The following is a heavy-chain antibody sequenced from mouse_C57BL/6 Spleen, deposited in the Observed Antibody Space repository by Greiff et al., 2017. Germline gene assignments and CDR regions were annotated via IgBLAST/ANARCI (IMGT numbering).Heavy chain of an antibody. CDR3: ARITTVVARGYAMDY. Sequence: VKLQQSGPELVKPGASVKISCKASGYAFSSSWMNWVKQRPGKGLEWIGRIYPGDGDTNYNGKFKGKATLTADKSSSTAYMQLSSLTSEDSAVYFCARITTVVARGYAMDYWGQGTSVTVSS. CDR1: GYAFSSSW. D-gene: IGHD1-1*01. V-gene: IGHV1-82*01. J-gene: IGHJ4*01. CDR2: IYPGDGDT.